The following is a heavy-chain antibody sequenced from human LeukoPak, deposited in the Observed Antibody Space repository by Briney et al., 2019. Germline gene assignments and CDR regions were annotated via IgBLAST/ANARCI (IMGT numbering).Heavy chain of an antibody. Sequence: SVKVSCKASGGTFSSYAISWVRQAPGQGLEWMGGIIPIFGTANYAQKFQGGVTITADESTSTAYMELSSLRSEDTAVYYCARDLYCSSTSCSEFDYWGQGTLVTVSS. CDR1: GGTFSSYA. D-gene: IGHD2-2*01. J-gene: IGHJ4*02. CDR2: IIPIFGTA. CDR3: ARDLYCSSTSCSEFDY. V-gene: IGHV1-69*13.